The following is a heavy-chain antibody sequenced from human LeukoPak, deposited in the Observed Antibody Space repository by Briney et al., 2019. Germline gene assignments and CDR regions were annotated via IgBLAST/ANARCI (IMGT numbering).Heavy chain of an antibody. J-gene: IGHJ4*02. Sequence: HGASVKVSCKASGYTFTSYAIHWVRQAPGQRLEWMGWISAGNGNTKYSQNFQGRVTFISNTSATTALMELSSLRSEDAAVYYCARDSGSGSNDYWGQGTLVTASS. CDR2: ISAGNGNT. CDR1: GYTFTSYA. V-gene: IGHV1-3*01. CDR3: ARDSGSGSNDY. D-gene: IGHD1-26*01.